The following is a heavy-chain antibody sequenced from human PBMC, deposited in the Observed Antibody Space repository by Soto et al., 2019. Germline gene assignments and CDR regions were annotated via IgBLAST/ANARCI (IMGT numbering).Heavy chain of an antibody. D-gene: IGHD3-22*01. CDR2: IDWDDDK. CDR3: ARATYYYDSSGYASIYFDY. Sequence: GSGPTLVNPTQTLTLTCTFSGFSLSTSGMCVGWIRQPPGKALEWLARIDWDDDKYYSTSLKTRLTISKDTSKNQVVLTMTNMDPVDTATYYCARATYYYDSSGYASIYFDYWGQGTLVTVSS. J-gene: IGHJ4*02. CDR1: GFSLSTSGMC. V-gene: IGHV2-70*11.